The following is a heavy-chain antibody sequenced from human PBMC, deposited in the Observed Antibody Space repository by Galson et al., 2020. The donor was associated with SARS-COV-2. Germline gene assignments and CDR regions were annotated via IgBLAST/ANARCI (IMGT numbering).Heavy chain of an antibody. CDR1: GGSFSGYY. V-gene: IGHV4-34*01. D-gene: IGHD6-13*01. J-gene: IGHJ4*02. Sequence: SQASETLSLTCAVYGGSFSGYYWSWIRQPPGKGLEWIGEINHSGSTNYNPSLKSRSSISVDTSKNQFSLKLSSVTAAETAVYYCARSKAAAGLPFDYWGQGTLVTVSS. CDR2: INHSGST. CDR3: ARSKAAAGLPFDY.